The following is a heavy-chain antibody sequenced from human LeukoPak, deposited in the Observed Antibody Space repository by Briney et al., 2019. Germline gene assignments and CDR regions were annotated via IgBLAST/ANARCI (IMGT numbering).Heavy chain of an antibody. V-gene: IGHV3-73*01. CDR1: GFTFSGSA. J-gene: IGHJ4*02. D-gene: IGHD3-22*01. CDR2: IRTKVHNYAT. Sequence: GGSLRLSCTASGFTFSGSAMHWVRQAPGKGLEWVGRIRTKVHNYATSYGASVKGSFIISRDDSKNTTYLEMISLTSEDTAFYYCARHGPYDSSGLDHLGQGSLVTVSS. CDR3: ARHGPYDSSGLDH.